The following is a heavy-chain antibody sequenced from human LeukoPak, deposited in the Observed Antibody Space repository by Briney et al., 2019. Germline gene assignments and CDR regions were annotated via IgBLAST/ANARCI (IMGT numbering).Heavy chain of an antibody. Sequence: ASVKVSCKPSGYTFTVYYMHWVRHAPGQGLEWMGWINPNSGGTKYAQKLQGRVTMTRDTSMSTASVELSRLRSDDTAGYYCARDGELEVDDFWGQGTLVTVSS. J-gene: IGHJ4*02. CDR2: INPNSGGT. V-gene: IGHV1-2*02. CDR1: GYTFTVYY. D-gene: IGHD6-13*01. CDR3: ARDGELEVDDF.